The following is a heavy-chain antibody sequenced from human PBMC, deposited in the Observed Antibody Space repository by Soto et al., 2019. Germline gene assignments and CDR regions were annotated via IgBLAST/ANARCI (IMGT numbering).Heavy chain of an antibody. Sequence: PGESLKISCKGSGYSFTSYWISWVRQMPGKGLEWMGRIDPSDSYTNYSPSFQGHVTISADKSISTAYLQWSSLKASDTAMYYCARRLLLIRFSPLDAFDIWGQGTMVTVSS. J-gene: IGHJ3*02. CDR1: GYSFTSYW. CDR3: ARRLLLIRFSPLDAFDI. D-gene: IGHD3-16*01. V-gene: IGHV5-10-1*01. CDR2: IDPSDSYT.